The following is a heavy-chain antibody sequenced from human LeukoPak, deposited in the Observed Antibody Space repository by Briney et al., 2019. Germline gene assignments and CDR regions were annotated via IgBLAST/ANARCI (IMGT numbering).Heavy chain of an antibody. Sequence: ASVKVSCKASGYTFTGYYMHWVRQAPGQGLEWMGWINPNSGGTNYAQKFQGGVTMTRDTSISTAYMELSRLRSDDTAVYYCARDYGSGSYSIGYYFDYWGQGTLVTVSS. V-gene: IGHV1-2*02. D-gene: IGHD3-10*01. CDR3: ARDYGSGSYSIGYYFDY. CDR1: GYTFTGYY. J-gene: IGHJ4*02. CDR2: INPNSGGT.